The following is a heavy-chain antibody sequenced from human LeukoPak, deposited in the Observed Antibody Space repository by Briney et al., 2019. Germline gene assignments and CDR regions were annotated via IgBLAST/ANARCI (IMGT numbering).Heavy chain of an antibody. V-gene: IGHV3-23*01. J-gene: IGHJ4*02. D-gene: IGHD3-22*01. CDR1: GITLSNYG. Sequence: GGSLRLSCAGSGITLSNYGMSWVRKAPGKGLEWVAGMSGSGGGTNYADSVKGRFTVSRDNSKNTLYLQMKSLRAEDTAVYFCAKRGVVIRVILVGFYKEAYYFDSWGQGALVTVSS. CDR2: MSGSGGGT. CDR3: AKRGVVIRVILVGFYKEAYYFDS.